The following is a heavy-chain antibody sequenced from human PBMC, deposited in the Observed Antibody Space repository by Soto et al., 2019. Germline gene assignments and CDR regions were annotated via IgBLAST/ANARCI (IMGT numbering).Heavy chain of an antibody. CDR2: IYYSGST. Sequence: SETLSLTCTVSGGSISSGDYYWSWIRQPPGKGLEWIGYIYYSGSTYYNPSLKSRVTISVDTSKNQFSLKLSSVTAADTAVYYCAREIVVVMERAYYFDYWGQGTLVTVSS. V-gene: IGHV4-30-4*01. J-gene: IGHJ4*02. CDR3: AREIVVVMERAYYFDY. CDR1: GGSISSGDYY. D-gene: IGHD3-22*01.